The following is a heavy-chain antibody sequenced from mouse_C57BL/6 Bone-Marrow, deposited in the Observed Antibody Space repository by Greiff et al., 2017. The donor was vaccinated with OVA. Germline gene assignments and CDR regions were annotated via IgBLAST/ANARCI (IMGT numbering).Heavy chain of an antibody. V-gene: IGHV5-12*01. CDR2: LSNGGGST. Sequence: EVKLVESGGGLVQPGGSLKLSCAASGFTFSDYYMSWVRQTPEKRLEWVAYLSNGGGSTYYPDTVKGRFTISRDNAKNTLYLQMSRLKSEDTAMYYCARHIYYWGQGTLVTVSA. CDR3: ARHIYY. CDR1: GFTFSDYY. J-gene: IGHJ3*01.